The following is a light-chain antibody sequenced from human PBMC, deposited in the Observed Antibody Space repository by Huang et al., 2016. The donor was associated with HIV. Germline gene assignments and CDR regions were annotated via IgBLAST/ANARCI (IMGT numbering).Light chain of an antibody. J-gene: IGKJ1*01. Sequence: IQMTQSPSSLSASVGDRVTITCRESQNIETYLNWYQLKPGKAPKFLIYAASSLHSAVPLRFSGSGSGTDFTLTISSLQPEDFATYTCQQSYNTPRTFGQGTRVEIK. V-gene: IGKV1-39*01. CDR3: QQSYNTPRT. CDR1: QNIETY. CDR2: AAS.